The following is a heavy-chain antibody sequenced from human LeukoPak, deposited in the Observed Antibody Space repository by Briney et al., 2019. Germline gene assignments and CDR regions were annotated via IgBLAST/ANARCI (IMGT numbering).Heavy chain of an antibody. D-gene: IGHD4-17*01. CDR3: AKELYGDHVGWFDP. CDR1: LVTFSSYA. CDR2: TSGSGGRT. Sequence: GSLRLSCAASLVTFSSYAVIWVRQSPGQGLGCVSATSGSGGRTSYADSAKGRLTISRDNSKNTLYLQMNSLRAEDPAVYYCAKELYGDHVGWFDPWGQGTLVTVSS. V-gene: IGHV3-23*01. J-gene: IGHJ5*02.